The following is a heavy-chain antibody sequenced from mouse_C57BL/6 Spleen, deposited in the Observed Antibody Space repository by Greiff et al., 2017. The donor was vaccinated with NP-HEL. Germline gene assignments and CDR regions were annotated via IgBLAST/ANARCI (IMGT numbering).Heavy chain of an antibody. J-gene: IGHJ2*01. CDR2: INPSSGYT. D-gene: IGHD2-3*01. V-gene: IGHV1-4*01. CDR1: GYTFTSYT. Sequence: VKLMESGAELARPGASVKMSCKASGYTFTSYTMHWVKQRPGQGLEWIGYINPSSGYTKYNQKFKDKATLTADKSSSTAYMQLSSLTSEDSAVYYCARGGAYDGSDYWGQGTTLTVSS. CDR3: ARGGAYDGSDY.